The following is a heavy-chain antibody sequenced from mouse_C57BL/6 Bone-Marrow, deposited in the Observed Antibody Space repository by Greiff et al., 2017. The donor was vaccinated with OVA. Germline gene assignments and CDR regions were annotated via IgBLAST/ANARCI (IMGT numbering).Heavy chain of an antibody. Sequence: EVKLQESGGGLVQPGGSLSLSCAASGFTFTDYYMSWVRQPPGKALEWLGFIRNKANGYTTEYSASVKGRFTISRDTSQSILYLQMNALRAENSATYYCARDWGLLRRWNYYAMDYWGQGTSVTVSS. V-gene: IGHV7-3*01. CDR1: GFTFTDYY. CDR3: ARDWGLLRRWNYYAMDY. CDR2: IRNKANGYTT. D-gene: IGHD1-1*01. J-gene: IGHJ4*01.